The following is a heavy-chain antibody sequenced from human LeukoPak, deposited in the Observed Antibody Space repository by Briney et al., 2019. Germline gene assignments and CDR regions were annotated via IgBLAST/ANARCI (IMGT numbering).Heavy chain of an antibody. D-gene: IGHD1-14*01. CDR1: GFTFSSYA. CDR3: ARVKVSGAFDI. J-gene: IGHJ3*02. V-gene: IGHV3-64*01. Sequence: GGSLRLSCAASGFTFSSYAMSWVRQAPGKGLEWVSAIRGSGGSTYYANSVKGRFTISRDNSKNTLYLQMGSLRGEDMAVYYCARVKVSGAFDIWGQGQWSPSLQ. CDR2: IRGSGGST.